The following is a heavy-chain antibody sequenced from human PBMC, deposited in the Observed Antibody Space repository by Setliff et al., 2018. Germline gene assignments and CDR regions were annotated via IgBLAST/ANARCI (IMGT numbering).Heavy chain of an antibody. V-gene: IGHV1-18*01. CDR1: GYTFTSYG. CDR3: ARESNGDYVPYYYYYYMDV. D-gene: IGHD4-17*01. Sequence: AASVKVSCKASGYTFTSYGIGWVRQAPGQGLEWMGWISAYNGNTNYAQKLQGRVTMTTDTSTSTAYMELRSLRSDDTAVYYCARESNGDYVPYYYYYYMDVWGKGTTVTVSS. CDR2: ISAYNGNT. J-gene: IGHJ6*03.